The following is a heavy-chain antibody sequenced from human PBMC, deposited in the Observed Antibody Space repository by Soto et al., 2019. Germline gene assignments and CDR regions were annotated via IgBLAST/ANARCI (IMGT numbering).Heavy chain of an antibody. Sequence: VQLVESGGGVVQPGRSLRLSCAASGFIFSSYGMHWFRQAPGKGLEWVALITYDGSNKDYADSVKGRFTVSRDNYKNTLYLQMISLRSEDTAVYYCAKDIVDSSGYSLGFVDWGQGTLVTVSS. CDR2: ITYDGSNK. D-gene: IGHD3-22*01. V-gene: IGHV3-30*18. J-gene: IGHJ4*02. CDR1: GFIFSSYG. CDR3: AKDIVDSSGYSLGFVD.